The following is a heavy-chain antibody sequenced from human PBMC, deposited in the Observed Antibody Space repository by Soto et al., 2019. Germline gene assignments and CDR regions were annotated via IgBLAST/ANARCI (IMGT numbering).Heavy chain of an antibody. CDR1: GYSFTSDW. D-gene: IGHD3-22*01. CDR3: ARQEYYDSSWFDP. J-gene: IGHJ5*02. Sequence: GESLKISCKGSGYSFTSDWIGWVRQMPGKGLEWMGIIYPGDSDTRYSPSFQGQVTISADKSISTAYLQWSSLKASDTAMYYCARQEYYDSSWFDPWGQGTLVTVSS. CDR2: IYPGDSDT. V-gene: IGHV5-51*01.